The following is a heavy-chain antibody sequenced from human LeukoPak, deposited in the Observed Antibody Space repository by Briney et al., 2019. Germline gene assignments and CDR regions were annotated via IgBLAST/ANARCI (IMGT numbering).Heavy chain of an antibody. V-gene: IGHV1-18*01. J-gene: IGHJ6*02. CDR2: ISAYNGNT. CDR1: GYTFTSYG. Sequence: VASVKVSCKASGYTFTSYGISWVRQAPGQGLEWMGWISAYNGNTNYAQKLQGRVTMTTDTSTSTAYMELRSLRSDDTAVYYCAREGRGSGWYGDYYYYYGMDVWGQGTTVTVSS. CDR3: AREGRGSGWYGDYYYYYGMDV. D-gene: IGHD6-19*01.